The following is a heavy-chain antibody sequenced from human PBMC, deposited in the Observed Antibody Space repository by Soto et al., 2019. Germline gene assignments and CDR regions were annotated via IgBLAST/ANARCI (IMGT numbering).Heavy chain of an antibody. CDR1: GFTFSSYS. V-gene: IGHV3-21*01. D-gene: IGHD3-16*01. CDR2: ISSSSSYI. CDR3: ARDWGYYYYYGMDV. J-gene: IGHJ6*02. Sequence: EVQLVESGGGLVKPGGSLRLSCAASGFTFSSYSMNWVRQAPGKGLEWVSSISSSSSYIYYADSVKGRFTISRDNAKNPLYLQMNSLRAEDTAVYYCARDWGYYYYYGMDVWGQGTTVTVSS.